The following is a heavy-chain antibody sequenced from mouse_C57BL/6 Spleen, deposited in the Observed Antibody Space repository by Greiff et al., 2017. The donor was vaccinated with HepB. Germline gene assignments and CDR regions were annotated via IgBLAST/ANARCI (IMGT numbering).Heavy chain of an antibody. V-gene: IGHV6-6*01. CDR3: TRANWYYFDY. CDR1: GFTFSDAW. J-gene: IGHJ2*01. Sequence: EVMLVESGGGLVQPGGSMKLSCAASGFTFSDAWMDWVRQSPEKGLEWVAEIRNKANNHATYYAESVKGRFTISRDDSKSSVYLQMNSLRAEDTGIYYCTRANWYYFDYWGQGTTLTVSS. CDR2: IRNKANNHAT. D-gene: IGHD4-1*01.